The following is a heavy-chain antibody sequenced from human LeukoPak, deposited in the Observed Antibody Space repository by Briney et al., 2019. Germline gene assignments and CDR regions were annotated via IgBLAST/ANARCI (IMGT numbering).Heavy chain of an antibody. V-gene: IGHV3-48*01. Sequence: SGGSLRLSCAASGFTFSSYSMNWVRQAPGKGLEWVSYISSSSSTIYYADSVKGRFTISRDNAKNSLYLQMNSLRAEDTAVYYCASNVEMATIGPYCFDYWGQGTLVTVSS. CDR3: ASNVEMATIGPYCFDY. CDR1: GFTFSSYS. CDR2: ISSSSSTI. D-gene: IGHD5-24*01. J-gene: IGHJ4*02.